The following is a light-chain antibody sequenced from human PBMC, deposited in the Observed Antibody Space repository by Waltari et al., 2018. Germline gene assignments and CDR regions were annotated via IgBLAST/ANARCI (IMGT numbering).Light chain of an antibody. Sequence: QSALTQPPSASGSPGQSVTIACAGTSKDVGGSNFIAWYKQYPGKAPNLIIYEISKRPSGVPDRFSGSKSGNTASLTVSGLQPEDEAEYFCSSYAATHNLVFGGGTKLTV. CDR2: EIS. CDR3: SSYAATHNLV. CDR1: SKDVGGSNF. V-gene: IGLV2-8*01. J-gene: IGLJ3*02.